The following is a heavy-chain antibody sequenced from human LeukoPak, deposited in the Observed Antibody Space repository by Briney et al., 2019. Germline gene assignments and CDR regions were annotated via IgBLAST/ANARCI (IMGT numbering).Heavy chain of an antibody. CDR1: GFTFSTYS. J-gene: IGHJ6*02. Sequence: GGSLRLSCAASGFTFSTYSMNWVRQAPGKGLEWVSYISSSSSTIYYADSVKGRFTISRDNAKNTLYLQMNSLRAEDTAVYYCARGTSSWRNGMDVWGQGTTVTVSS. V-gene: IGHV3-48*04. CDR2: ISSSSSTI. D-gene: IGHD6-13*01. CDR3: ARGTSSWRNGMDV.